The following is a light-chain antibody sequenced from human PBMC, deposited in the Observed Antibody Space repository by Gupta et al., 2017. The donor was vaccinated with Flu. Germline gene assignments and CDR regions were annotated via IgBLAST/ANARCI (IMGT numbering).Light chain of an antibody. CDR2: AAS. CDR1: QAIRND. Sequence: SSLSAAVGDRVSITGRASQAIRNDLAWFQQKPGKPPKRLIYAASSLQRGVPSRFSGSGSGTDFTLTISGLQPEDFATYYCLQHNSYPLITFGQGTRVEIK. V-gene: IGKV1-17*01. J-gene: IGKJ5*01. CDR3: LQHNSYPLIT.